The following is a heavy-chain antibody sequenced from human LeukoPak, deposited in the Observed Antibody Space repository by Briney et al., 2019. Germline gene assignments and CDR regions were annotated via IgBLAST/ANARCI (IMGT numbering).Heavy chain of an antibody. CDR1: GFTFSSYG. CDR2: IWYDGNNK. Sequence: GGSLRLSCAASGFTFSSYGMHWVHQAPGRGLEWVAVIWYDGNNKYYADSVKGRFTISRDNSKDTLHLQMNSLRAEDTAVYYCARDSAGSSSWFTDWGQGTLVTVSS. V-gene: IGHV3-33*01. CDR3: ARDSAGSSSWFTD. J-gene: IGHJ4*02. D-gene: IGHD6-13*01.